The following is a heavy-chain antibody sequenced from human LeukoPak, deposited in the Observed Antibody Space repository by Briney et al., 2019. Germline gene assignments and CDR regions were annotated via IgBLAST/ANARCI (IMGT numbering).Heavy chain of an antibody. CDR2: ISWNSGSI. J-gene: IGHJ4*02. CDR1: GFTFDDFA. V-gene: IGHV3-9*01. CDR3: ANEHSSGGGLPDY. Sequence: GRSLRLSCAASGFTFDDFAMHWVRQAPGKGLEWVSGISWNSGSIDYADSVKGRFTISRDNAKNSLYLQMNSLRAEDTALYYCANEHSSGGGLPDYWGQGTLVTVSS. D-gene: IGHD1-26*01.